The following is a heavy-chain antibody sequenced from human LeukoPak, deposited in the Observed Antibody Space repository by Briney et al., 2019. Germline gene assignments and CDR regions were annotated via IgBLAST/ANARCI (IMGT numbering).Heavy chain of an antibody. D-gene: IGHD3-3*01. Sequence: ASVKVSCKASGYTFTSYGISWVRQAPGQGLEWMGWISAYNGNTNYAQKLQGRVTMTTDTSTSTAYTELRSLRSDDTAVYYCARDDLIFGVVIGVDYWGQGTLVTVSS. CDR1: GYTFTSYG. V-gene: IGHV1-18*01. CDR3: ARDDLIFGVVIGVDY. CDR2: ISAYNGNT. J-gene: IGHJ4*02.